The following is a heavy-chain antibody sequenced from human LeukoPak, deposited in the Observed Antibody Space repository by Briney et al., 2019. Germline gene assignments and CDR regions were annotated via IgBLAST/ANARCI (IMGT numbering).Heavy chain of an antibody. CDR3: ARRYSGYDYWFDP. Sequence: GESLKISCKGSGYSFTSYWIGWVRQMPGKGLEWMGIIYPGDSYTRYSPSFQGQVTISADKSISTAYLQWSSLKASDSAMYYCARRYSGYDYWFDPWGQGTLVTVSS. CDR2: IYPGDSYT. D-gene: IGHD5-12*01. CDR1: GYSFTSYW. J-gene: IGHJ5*02. V-gene: IGHV5-51*01.